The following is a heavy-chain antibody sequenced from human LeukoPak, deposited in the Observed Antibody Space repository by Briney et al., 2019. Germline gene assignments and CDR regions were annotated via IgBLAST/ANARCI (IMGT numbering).Heavy chain of an antibody. CDR3: AKDFKGLTIVAAGSFDY. V-gene: IGHV3-23*01. J-gene: IGHJ4*02. D-gene: IGHD6-13*01. CDR1: GFTVSSNY. CDR2: ISGSGGNT. Sequence: GGSLRLSCTASGFTVSSNYMSWVRQAPGKGPEWVSNISGSGGNTYYADSVKGRFTISRDNSKNTLYLQMNSLRAEDTAVYYCAKDFKGLTIVAAGSFDYWGQGTLVTVSS.